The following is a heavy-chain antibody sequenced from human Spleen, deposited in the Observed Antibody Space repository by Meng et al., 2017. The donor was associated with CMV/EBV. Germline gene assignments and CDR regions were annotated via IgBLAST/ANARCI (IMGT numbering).Heavy chain of an antibody. CDR3: AHSPLMGYYFDR. CDR1: EVG. CDR2: IYWNGDK. V-gene: IGHV2-5*01. J-gene: IGHJ4*02. D-gene: IGHD2-8*01. Sequence: EVGVAWIRQPPGKALEWLAVIYWNGDKYYRPSLKNRLTITKDTSKNQVVLTMTNMDPVDTATYYCAHSPLMGYYFDRWGQGALVTVSS.